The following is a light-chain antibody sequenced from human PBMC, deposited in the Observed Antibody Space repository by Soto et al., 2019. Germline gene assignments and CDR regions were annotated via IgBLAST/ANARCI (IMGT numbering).Light chain of an antibody. CDR2: DNN. V-gene: IGLV1-51*01. CDR3: GTWDSSLSGVV. J-gene: IGLJ2*01. Sequence: QSVLTHPPSVSAAPGQKVTISCSGSSSNIGNNYVSWYQQLPGTAPKLLIYDNNKRPSGIPDRFSGSKSGTSATLGITGLQTGDEADYYCGTWDSSLSGVVFGGGTQLTVL. CDR1: SSNIGNNY.